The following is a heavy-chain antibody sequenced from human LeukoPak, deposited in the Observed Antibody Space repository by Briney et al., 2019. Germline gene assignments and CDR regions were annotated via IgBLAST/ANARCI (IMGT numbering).Heavy chain of an antibody. CDR3: ARGATFQRLALAY. J-gene: IGHJ4*02. D-gene: IGHD6-19*01. CDR1: GYTFTDYD. Sequence: ASVKVSCKASGYTFTDYDINWVRQAAGQGPELMGWMNPNSNSKAYTEKFQGRLTMTTNTSTTTVYMELSGLRSEDTAMYYCARGATFQRLALAYWGQGTLVIVSS. V-gene: IGHV1-8*01. CDR2: MNPNSNSK.